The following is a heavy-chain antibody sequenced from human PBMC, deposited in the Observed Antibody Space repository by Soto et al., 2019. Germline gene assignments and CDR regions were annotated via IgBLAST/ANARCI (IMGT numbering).Heavy chain of an antibody. CDR2: INAGNGNT. CDR1: GYTFTSYA. V-gene: IGHV1-3*01. D-gene: IGHD2-15*01. CDR3: AIGDCGGGSCYWFDP. Sequence: ASGKVSCKASGYTFTSYAMHWVRPAPGQRLEWMGWINAGNGNTKYSQKFQGRVTITRDTSASTAYMELSSLRSEDTAVYYCAIGDCGGGSCYWFDPWGQGTLVIGSS. J-gene: IGHJ5*02.